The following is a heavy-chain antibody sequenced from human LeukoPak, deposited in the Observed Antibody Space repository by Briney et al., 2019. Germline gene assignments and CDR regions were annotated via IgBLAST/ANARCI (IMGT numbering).Heavy chain of an antibody. Sequence: GGSLRLSCAASGFTFSNYIMNWVRQAPGKGLEWVSSISSSGNYIYYADSLKGRFTISRDNAKNSLYLQMNSLRAEDTAVYYCARDTAVSDFDYWGQGTLVTVSS. J-gene: IGHJ4*02. CDR3: ARDTAVSDFDY. CDR2: ISSSGNYI. V-gene: IGHV3-21*01. CDR1: GFTFSNYI. D-gene: IGHD4-23*01.